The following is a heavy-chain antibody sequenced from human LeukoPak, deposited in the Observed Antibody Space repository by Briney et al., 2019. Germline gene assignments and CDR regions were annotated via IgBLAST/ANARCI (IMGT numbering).Heavy chain of an antibody. J-gene: IGHJ4*02. D-gene: IGHD5-18*01. CDR2: IYPGDSDT. V-gene: IGHV5-51*01. CDR1: GYSFTSYW. CDR3: ARRGEAMDPFDY. Sequence: GESLQISGKASGYSFTSYWIGWVRQMPGKGLEWMGIIYPGDSDTRYSPSFQGQVTISADKSNNPAYLQWSSLKASDTAIYYCARRGEAMDPFDYWGQGTLVTVSS.